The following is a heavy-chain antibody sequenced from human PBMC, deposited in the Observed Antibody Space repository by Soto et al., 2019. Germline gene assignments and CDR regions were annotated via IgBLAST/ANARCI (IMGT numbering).Heavy chain of an antibody. D-gene: IGHD3-10*01. CDR3: ARVWFGYYYMDV. V-gene: IGHV3-7*01. Sequence: PGGSMKLSSAASGYTFNSSGMSWARKAPGKGLEWVANIKQDGSEKYYVDSVKGRFTISRDNAKNSLYLQMNSLRAEDTAVYYCARVWFGYYYMDVWGKGTTVTVSS. J-gene: IGHJ6*03. CDR1: GYTFNSSG. CDR2: IKQDGSEK.